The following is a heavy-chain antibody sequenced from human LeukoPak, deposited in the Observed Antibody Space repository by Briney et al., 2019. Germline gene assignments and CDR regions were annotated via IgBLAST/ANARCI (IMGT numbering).Heavy chain of an antibody. V-gene: IGHV3-23*01. D-gene: IGHD3-22*01. J-gene: IGHJ4*02. CDR3: AQRGVVIRVILVGFHKEAYYFDS. CDR1: GITLSNYG. Sequence: GGSLRLSCTVSGITLSNYGMSWVRQAPGKGLEWVAGISDSGGSTNYADSVKDRFTISRDNPKNTLYLQMNSLRAEDTAVYFCAQRGVVIRVILVGFHKEAYYFDSWGQGALVTVSS. CDR2: ISDSGGST.